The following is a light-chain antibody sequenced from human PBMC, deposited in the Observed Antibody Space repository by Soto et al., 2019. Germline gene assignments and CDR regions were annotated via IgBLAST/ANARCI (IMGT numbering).Light chain of an antibody. J-gene: IGKJ2*01. CDR1: QAPGGF. CDR2: DAS. CDR3: LQYARYQYY. Sequence: DIQVTQSPSTLSASVGDRVTITCRASQAPGGFLAWFQQKPGKAPKLLIYDASNLQTGVPRRFSGSRAGTEFTLTISGLQPDDYESYFCLQYARYQYYFGQGTKVHI. V-gene: IGKV1-5*01.